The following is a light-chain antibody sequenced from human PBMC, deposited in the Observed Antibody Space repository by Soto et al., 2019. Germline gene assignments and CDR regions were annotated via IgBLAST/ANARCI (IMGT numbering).Light chain of an antibody. CDR1: SGHSSYT. Sequence: QLVLTQSPSASASLGASVKLTCTLSSGHSSYTIAWYQQQPEKGPRYLMNLNSDGSHTKGDGIPDRFSGSSSGAERYLTISGLQSEDEADYYCQTWGTGFRLFGGGTKLTVL. V-gene: IGLV4-69*01. CDR3: QTWGTGFRL. J-gene: IGLJ3*02. CDR2: LNSDGSH.